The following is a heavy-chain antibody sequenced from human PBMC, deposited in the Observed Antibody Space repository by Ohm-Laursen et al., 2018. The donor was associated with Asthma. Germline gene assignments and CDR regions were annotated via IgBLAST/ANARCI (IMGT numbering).Heavy chain of an antibody. CDR3: ARGYNYYFDY. J-gene: IGHJ4*02. Sequence: TLSLTCAVSGGSISSGDYYWSWIRQPPGKGLGWIGYIDHSGSTYYNPSLKSRVTISVDRSKNQFSLKLSSVTAADTAVYYCARGYNYYFDYWGQGTLVTVSS. V-gene: IGHV4-30-2*01. CDR1: GGSISSGDYY. CDR2: IDHSGST. D-gene: IGHD1-1*01.